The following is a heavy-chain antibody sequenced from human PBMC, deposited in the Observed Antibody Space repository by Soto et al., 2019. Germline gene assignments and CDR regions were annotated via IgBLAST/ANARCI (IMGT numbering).Heavy chain of an antibody. CDR3: ARGVRRDYDSTGYYNSYYGMDV. Sequence: SETLSLTCSVSGGSISRYFWSWVRQPPRKALEWIGDVYYSGSTNYKPSLRSRVTISVDTSKNQFSLRLGSVTAADTAVYYCARGVRRDYDSTGYYNSYYGMDVWGQGTTVTVSS. CDR2: VYYSGST. CDR1: GGSISRYF. D-gene: IGHD3-22*01. J-gene: IGHJ6*02. V-gene: IGHV4-59*01.